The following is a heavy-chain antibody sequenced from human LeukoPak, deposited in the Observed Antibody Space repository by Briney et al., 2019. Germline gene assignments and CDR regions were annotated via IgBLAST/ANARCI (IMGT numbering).Heavy chain of an antibody. CDR2: ISYDGSNK. J-gene: IGHJ4*02. CDR1: GFTFSSYG. CDR3: AKEEAQGYCSSTSCYKDY. V-gene: IGHV3-30*18. D-gene: IGHD2-2*02. Sequence: GGSLRLSCAPSGFTFSSYGMHWVRQAPGKGLEWVAVISYDGSNKYYADSVKGRFTISRDKSKNTLYLQMNSLRAQDTAVYYCAKEEAQGYCSSTSCYKDYWGQGTLVTVSS.